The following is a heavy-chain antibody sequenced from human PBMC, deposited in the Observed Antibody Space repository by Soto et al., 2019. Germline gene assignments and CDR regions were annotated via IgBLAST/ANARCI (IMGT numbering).Heavy chain of an antibody. CDR1: PGSISISSYY. CDR3: ARSGHAVIAARRNYYMDV. Sequence: PSETLSLTLIVAPGSISISSYYCGWIRQPPRKGQEWIGSIYCSGSTYYNPSLKSRVPISVDTSKNHFSLKLSSVTAADTAVYYCARSGHAVIAARRNYYMDVWGKGTTVTVSS. D-gene: IGHD6-6*01. V-gene: IGHV4-39*07. CDR2: IYCSGST. J-gene: IGHJ6*03.